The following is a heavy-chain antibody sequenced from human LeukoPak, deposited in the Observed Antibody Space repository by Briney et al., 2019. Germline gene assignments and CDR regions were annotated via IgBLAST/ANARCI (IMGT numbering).Heavy chain of an antibody. V-gene: IGHV3-15*01. J-gene: IGHJ5*02. CDR3: ATDSYDCT. D-gene: IGHD2-21*02. CDR1: GFTFSDYY. CDR2: IRSNSDGGTI. Sequence: GGSLRLSCAASGFTFSDYYMSWIRQAPGKGLEWVGRIRSNSDGGTIDYAASVKDRFTLSRDDSKDTLYLQLNSLQTADTAVYYCATDSYDCTWGQGTLVTVSS.